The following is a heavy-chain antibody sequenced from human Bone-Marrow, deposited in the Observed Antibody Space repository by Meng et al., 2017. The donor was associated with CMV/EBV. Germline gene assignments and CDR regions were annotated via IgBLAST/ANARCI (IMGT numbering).Heavy chain of an antibody. Sequence: LSLTCAASGFTFDDYAMHWVRQAPGKGLEWVSGISWNSGSIGYADSVKGRFTISRDNSKNTLFLQMNSLRAEDTAVYYCAKALPLGSGHYHYYYYTMDVWGQGTTVTVSS. J-gene: IGHJ6*02. CDR1: GFTFDDYA. V-gene: IGHV3-9*01. CDR2: ISWNSGSI. CDR3: AKALPLGSGHYHYYYYTMDV. D-gene: IGHD3-3*01.